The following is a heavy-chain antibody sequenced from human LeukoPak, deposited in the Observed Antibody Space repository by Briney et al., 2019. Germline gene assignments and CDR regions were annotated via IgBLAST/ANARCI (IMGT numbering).Heavy chain of an antibody. D-gene: IGHD1-26*01. CDR3: ARDRDSGSRKYYFDY. V-gene: IGHV1-2*02. Sequence: ASVKVSCKASGYTLTGYYMHWVRQAPGQGLEWMGWINPNSGGTNYAQKLQGRVTMTTDTSTSTAYMELRSLRSDDTAVYYCARDRDSGSRKYYFDYWGQGTLVTVSS. CDR1: GYTLTGYY. CDR2: INPNSGGT. J-gene: IGHJ4*02.